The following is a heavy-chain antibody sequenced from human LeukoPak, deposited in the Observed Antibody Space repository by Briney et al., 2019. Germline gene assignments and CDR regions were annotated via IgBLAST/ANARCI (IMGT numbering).Heavy chain of an antibody. CDR2: IYYSGST. CDR3: ARHTHYYDSSGYQHDAFDI. CDR1: GGSISSYY. J-gene: IGHJ3*02. D-gene: IGHD3-22*01. Sequence: KSSETLSLTCTVSGGSISSYYWSWIRQPPGKGLEWIGYIYYSGSTNYNPSLKSRVTISVDTSKNQFSLKLSSVTAADTAVYYCARHTHYYDSSGYQHDAFDIWGQGTMVTVSS. V-gene: IGHV4-59*08.